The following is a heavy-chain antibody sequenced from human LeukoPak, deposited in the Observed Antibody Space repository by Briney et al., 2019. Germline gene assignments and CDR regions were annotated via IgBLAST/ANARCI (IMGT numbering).Heavy chain of an antibody. Sequence: SETLSLTCTVSGGSISSGGYYWSWIRQHPGKGLEWIGYIYYSGSTYYNPSLKSRVTISVDTSKNQFSLKLSSVTAADTAVYYCARGAVVVVAATGNWFDPWGQGTLVTVSS. J-gene: IGHJ5*02. CDR2: IYYSGST. V-gene: IGHV4-31*03. D-gene: IGHD2-15*01. CDR3: ARGAVVVVAATGNWFDP. CDR1: GGSISSGGYY.